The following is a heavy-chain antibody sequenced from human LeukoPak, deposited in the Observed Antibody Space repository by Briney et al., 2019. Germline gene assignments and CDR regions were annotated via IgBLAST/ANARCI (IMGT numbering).Heavy chain of an antibody. Sequence: PGGSLRLSCTASGFTFSDYGMHWVRQPPGKGLERVAIIWYDGSNKKYEDSVKGRFTISRDNSKNTLYLQMNSLRAEDTAVYYCARGVDYYENSGTIDYWGQGTLVTVSS. CDR1: GFTFSDYG. CDR2: IWYDGSNK. V-gene: IGHV3-33*01. D-gene: IGHD3-22*01. CDR3: ARGVDYYENSGTIDY. J-gene: IGHJ4*02.